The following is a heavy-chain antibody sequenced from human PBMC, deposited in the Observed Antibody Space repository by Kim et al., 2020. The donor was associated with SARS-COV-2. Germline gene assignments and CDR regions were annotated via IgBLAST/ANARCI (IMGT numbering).Heavy chain of an antibody. CDR3: AHIRDPIGAFDI. J-gene: IGHJ3*02. V-gene: IGHV2-5*01. Sequence: RYSPSLKSRLTITKDTSKNQVVLTMTNMDPVDTATYYCAHIRDPIGAFDIWGQGTMVTVSS. D-gene: IGHD2-21*02.